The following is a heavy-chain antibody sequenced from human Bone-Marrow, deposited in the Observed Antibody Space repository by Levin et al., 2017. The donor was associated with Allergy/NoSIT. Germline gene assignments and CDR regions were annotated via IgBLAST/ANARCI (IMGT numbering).Heavy chain of an antibody. CDR1: GYSFTSYW. CDR2: IYPGDSDT. J-gene: IGHJ5*02. D-gene: IGHD3-10*01. V-gene: IGHV5-51*01. Sequence: GGSLRLSCKGSGYSFTSYWIGWVRQMPGKGLEWMGIIYPGDSDTRYSPSFQGQVTISADKSISTAYLQWSSLKASDTAMYYCARTYYYGSGATDGWFDPWGQGTLVTVSS. CDR3: ARTYYYGSGATDGWFDP.